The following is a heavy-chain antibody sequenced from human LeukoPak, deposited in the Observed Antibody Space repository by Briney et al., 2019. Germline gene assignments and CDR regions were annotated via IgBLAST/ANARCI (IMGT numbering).Heavy chain of an antibody. J-gene: IGHJ4*02. CDR1: GGSISSSSYY. V-gene: IGHV4-39*01. CDR2: IYYSGST. Sequence: SETLSLTCTVSGGSISSSSYYWGWIRQPPGKGLEWIGSIYYSGSTYYNPSLKSRVTISVDTSKNQFSLELSSVTAADTAVYYCASVLTGYYFDYWGQGTLVTVSS. D-gene: IGHD3-9*01. CDR3: ASVLTGYYFDY.